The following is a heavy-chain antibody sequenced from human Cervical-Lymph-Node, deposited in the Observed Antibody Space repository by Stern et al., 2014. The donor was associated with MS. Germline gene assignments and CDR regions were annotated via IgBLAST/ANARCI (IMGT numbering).Heavy chain of an antibody. CDR2: IIPLYGTR. V-gene: IGHV1-69*01. CDR3: ARDQAHLVSEGMAV. J-gene: IGHJ6*02. D-gene: IGHD6-13*01. CDR1: GGTFSNYA. Sequence: QMQLVQSGAEVKKPGSSVKVSCKASGGTFSNYAVNWVRQAPGEGLEWMGAIIPLYGTRNYAQKFRDRVTINVDESTSTAYMEMSSLRSEDTAIYYCARDQAHLVSEGMAVWGQGTTVTASS.